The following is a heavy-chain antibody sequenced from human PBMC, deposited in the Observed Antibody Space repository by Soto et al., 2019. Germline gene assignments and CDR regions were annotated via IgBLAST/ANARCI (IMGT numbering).Heavy chain of an antibody. V-gene: IGHV3-30*03. J-gene: IGHJ4*02. Sequence: GSLRLSCAASGFTFSSYGMHWVRQAPGKGLEWVAVISYDGSNKYYADSVKGRFTISRDNTKSSLFLQMNSLGVEDTAVYYCARGGGGGLFEHWGQGVLVTVSS. CDR3: ARGGGGGLFEH. D-gene: IGHD2-21*01. CDR1: GFTFSSYG. CDR2: ISYDGSNK.